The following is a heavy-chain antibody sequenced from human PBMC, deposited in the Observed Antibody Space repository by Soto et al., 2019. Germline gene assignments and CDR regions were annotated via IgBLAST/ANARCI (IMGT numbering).Heavy chain of an antibody. CDR1: QVAFNTYS. J-gene: IGHJ4*02. CDR3: ARGYGVYDYFDH. Sequence: TGGSLRLSCSASQVAFNTYSMNWVRQAPGKGLEWVSSISRSSTYMFYADSVKGRFTISRDDAKNSLYLQMNSLKAEDTAVYYCARGYGVYDYFDHWGQGTLVTVSS. CDR2: ISRSSTYM. D-gene: IGHD5-12*01. V-gene: IGHV3-21*01.